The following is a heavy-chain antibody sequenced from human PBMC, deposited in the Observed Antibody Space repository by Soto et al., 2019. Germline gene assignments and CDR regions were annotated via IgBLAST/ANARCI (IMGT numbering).Heavy chain of an antibody. CDR2: IYYSGST. J-gene: IGHJ4*02. CDR1: GGSISSYY. V-gene: IGHV4-59*01. CDR3: ARRRGYSGSYYGFDY. Sequence: SETLSLTCTVSGGSISSYYWSWIRQPPGKGLEWIGYIYYSGSTNYNPSLKSRVTISVDTSKNQFSLKLSSVTAADTAVYYCARRRGYSGSYYGFDYWGQGTLVTVSS. D-gene: IGHD1-26*01.